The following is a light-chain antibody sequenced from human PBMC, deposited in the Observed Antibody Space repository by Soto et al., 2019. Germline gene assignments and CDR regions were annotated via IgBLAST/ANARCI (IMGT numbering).Light chain of an antibody. Sequence: DIQMTQSPSSLSASVGDRVTITCRASQSISSYLNWYQQKPGKAPKLLTYAASSLQSGVPSRFSGSGSGTDFTLTISSLQREDFATYYCQQSYSTPRTFGQGTKVEIK. CDR1: QSISSY. V-gene: IGKV1-39*01. CDR2: AAS. J-gene: IGKJ1*01. CDR3: QQSYSTPRT.